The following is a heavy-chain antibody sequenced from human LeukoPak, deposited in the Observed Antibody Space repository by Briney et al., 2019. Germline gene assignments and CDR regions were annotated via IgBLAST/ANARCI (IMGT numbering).Heavy chain of an antibody. V-gene: IGHV3-74*01. D-gene: IGHD2-15*01. Sequence: PGGSLRLSCAASGFSFSTSWMHWVRQGPGRGLVWVSLIKSDGRSTIYADSVKGRFTISRDNAKNTLYLQMGSLRAEDMAVYYCARDFNFQYCSGGSCRGGATWYYFDYWGQGTLVTVSS. CDR3: ARDFNFQYCSGGSCRGGATWYYFDY. J-gene: IGHJ4*02. CDR1: GFSFSTSW. CDR2: IKSDGRST.